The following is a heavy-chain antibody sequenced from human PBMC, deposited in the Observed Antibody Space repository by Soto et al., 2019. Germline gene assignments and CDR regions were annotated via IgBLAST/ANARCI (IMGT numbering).Heavy chain of an antibody. V-gene: IGHV3-23*01. CDR2: ISGSGGST. Sequence: GGSLRLSCAASGFTFSSYAMSWVRQAPGKGLEWVSAISGSGGSTYYADSVKGRFTISRDNSKNTLYLQMNSLRAEDTAVYYCARGISGSYLAEGDDYWGQGTLVTVSS. D-gene: IGHD1-26*01. J-gene: IGHJ4*02. CDR3: ARGISGSYLAEGDDY. CDR1: GFTFSSYA.